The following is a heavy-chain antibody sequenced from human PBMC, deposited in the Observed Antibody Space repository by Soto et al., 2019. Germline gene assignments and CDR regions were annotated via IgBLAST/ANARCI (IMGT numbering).Heavy chain of an antibody. V-gene: IGHV4-61*01. CDR2: FYYSGST. CDR1: GGAVSGGSYF. J-gene: IGHJ4*02. CDR3: AREGRMGTFDY. D-gene: IGHD1-1*01. Sequence: TLTCTVSGGAVSGGSYFWSWGRQPPGKGLEWIGYFYYSGSTKYNPSLKSRVTILEDTSKNQFSLKLNSVTDADTDVYYCAREGRMGTFDYWGQGALVTAPQ.